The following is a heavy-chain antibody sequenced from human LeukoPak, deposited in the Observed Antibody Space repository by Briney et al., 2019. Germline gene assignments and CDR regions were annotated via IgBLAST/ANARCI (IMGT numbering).Heavy chain of an antibody. Sequence: PGGSLRLSCAASGFTFSSFTMNWARQAPGKGLEWVANIKPDGSEKAYVDSVKGRFTISRDNAKNSLYLQMNSLRAEDTAVYYCARVLPSAYWGQGTLVTVSS. J-gene: IGHJ4*02. V-gene: IGHV3-7*02. CDR1: GFTFSSFT. CDR3: ARVLPSAY. CDR2: IKPDGSEK. D-gene: IGHD2-2*01.